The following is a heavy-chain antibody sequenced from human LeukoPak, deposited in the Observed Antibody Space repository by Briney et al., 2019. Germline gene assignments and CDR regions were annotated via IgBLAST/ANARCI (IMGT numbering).Heavy chain of an antibody. CDR3: ARRLGTWIQLWPPFDY. CDR1: GGSFSGYY. J-gene: IGHJ4*02. Sequence: PETLSLTCAVYGGSFSGYYWSWIRQPPGKGLEWIGEINPSGSTNYNPSLKSRVTISVDTSKNQFSVKRSSVTAADTAVYYCARRLGTWIQLWPPFDYWGQGTLVTVSS. D-gene: IGHD5-18*01. CDR2: INPSGST. V-gene: IGHV4-34*01.